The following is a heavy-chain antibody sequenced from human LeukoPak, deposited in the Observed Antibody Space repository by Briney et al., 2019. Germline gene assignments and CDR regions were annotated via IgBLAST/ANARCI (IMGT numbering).Heavy chain of an antibody. CDR1: GGSLSDYY. Sequence: SETLSLTCTVSGGSLSDYYWSWTRQPPGKGLEWIGYIYYSGSTNYNPSLKSRVTISVDTSKNQFSLKLSSVTAADTAVYYCARTRGSVDYWGQGTLVTVSS. CDR2: IYYSGST. V-gene: IGHV4-59*01. CDR3: ARTRGSVDY. J-gene: IGHJ4*02. D-gene: IGHD3-10*01.